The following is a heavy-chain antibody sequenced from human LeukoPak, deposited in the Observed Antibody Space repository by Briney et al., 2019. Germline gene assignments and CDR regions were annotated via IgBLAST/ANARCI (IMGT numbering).Heavy chain of an antibody. D-gene: IGHD2-21*01. V-gene: IGHV3-48*03. CDR1: GFTFSSYE. J-gene: IGHJ4*02. CDR3: AMHPIVGGYFDY. Sequence: GGSQRLSCAASGFTFSSYEMNWVRQAPGKGLEWVSYISSSGSTIYYADSVKGRFTISRDNAKNSLYLQMNSLRAEDTAVYYCAMHPIVGGYFDYWGQGTLVTVSS. CDR2: ISSSGSTI.